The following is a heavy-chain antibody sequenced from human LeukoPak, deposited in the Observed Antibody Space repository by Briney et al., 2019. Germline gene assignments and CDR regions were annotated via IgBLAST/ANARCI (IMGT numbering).Heavy chain of an antibody. V-gene: IGHV3-48*01. J-gene: IGHJ4*02. CDR2: IASSDSTI. Sequence: GGSLRLSCAASGFTFSSYSMNWVRQAPGKGLEWVSYIASSDSTIYYADSVKDRFTVSRDNAKNSLYLQMNSLRAEDTAVYYCARDRFRYDSSSYYYIFDYWGQGTLVTVSS. CDR3: ARDRFRYDSSSYYYIFDY. CDR1: GFTFSSYS. D-gene: IGHD3-22*01.